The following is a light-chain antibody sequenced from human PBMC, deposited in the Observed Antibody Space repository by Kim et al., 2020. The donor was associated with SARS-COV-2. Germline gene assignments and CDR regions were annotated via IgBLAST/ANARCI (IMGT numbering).Light chain of an antibody. Sequence: QLVLTQSPSASASLGASVKLTCTLSSGHSSYAIAWHQQQPEKGPRYLMKLNSDGSHSKGDGIPDRFSGSSSGAERYLTISSLQSEDEADYYCQTWGTGLPVFGGGTQLTVL. CDR3: QTWGTGLPV. CDR2: LNSDGSH. CDR1: SGHSSYA. V-gene: IGLV4-69*01. J-gene: IGLJ3*02.